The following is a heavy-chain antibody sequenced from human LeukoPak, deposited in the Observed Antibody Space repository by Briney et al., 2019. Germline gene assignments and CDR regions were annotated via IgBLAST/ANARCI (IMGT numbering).Heavy chain of an antibody. D-gene: IGHD3-22*01. J-gene: IGHJ4*02. V-gene: IGHV4-34*01. CDR1: GGSFSGYY. Sequence: SETLSLTCAVYGGSFSGYYWSWIRQPPGKGLEWIGEINHGGSTNYNPSLKSRVTISVDTSENQFSLKLSSVTAADTAVYYCARLWASDYYDSSGYRPRDYWGQGTLVTVSS. CDR3: ARLWASDYYDSSGYRPRDY. CDR2: INHGGST.